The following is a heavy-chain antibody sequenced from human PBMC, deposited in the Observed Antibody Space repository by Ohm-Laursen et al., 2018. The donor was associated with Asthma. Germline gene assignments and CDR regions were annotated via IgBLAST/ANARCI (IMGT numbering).Heavy chain of an antibody. V-gene: IGHV1-69*13. CDR2: IIPIFGTA. CDR1: GGTFSSYA. CDR3: AAGGSGSYYADY. Sequence: SVKVSCKASGGTFSSYAISWVRQAPGQGLEWMGGIIPIFGTANYAQKFQGRVTITADESTSTAYMELSSLRSEDTAVYYCAAGGSGSYYADYWGQGTLVTVSS. D-gene: IGHD1-26*01. J-gene: IGHJ4*02.